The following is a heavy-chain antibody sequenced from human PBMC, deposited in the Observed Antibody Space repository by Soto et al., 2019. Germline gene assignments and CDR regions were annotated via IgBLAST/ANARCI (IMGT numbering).Heavy chain of an antibody. CDR1: GGSISSGGYY. D-gene: IGHD6-13*01. CDR3: ARDPGIAAAGSWFDP. V-gene: IGHV4-31*03. Sequence: PSETLSLTCTVSGGSISSGGYYWSWIRQHPGKGLEWIGYIYYSGSTYYNPSLKSRVTISVDTSKNQFSLKLSSVTAADTAVYYCARDPGIAAAGSWFDPWGQGTLSPSPQ. CDR2: IYYSGST. J-gene: IGHJ5*02.